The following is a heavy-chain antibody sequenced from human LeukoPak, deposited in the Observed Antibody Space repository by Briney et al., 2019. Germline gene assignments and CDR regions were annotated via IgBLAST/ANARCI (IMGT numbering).Heavy chain of an antibody. J-gene: IGHJ4*02. CDR1: GFTFSSYG. V-gene: IGHV3-30*02. D-gene: IGHD6-13*01. Sequence: GGSLRLSCAASGFTFSSYGMHWVRQAPGKGLEWVAFIRYDGSNKYYADSVKGRFTISRDNSKNTLYLQMNSLRAEDTAVYYCAKDKQQHQGDYFDYWGQGTLVTVSS. CDR2: IRYDGSNK. CDR3: AKDKQQHQGDYFDY.